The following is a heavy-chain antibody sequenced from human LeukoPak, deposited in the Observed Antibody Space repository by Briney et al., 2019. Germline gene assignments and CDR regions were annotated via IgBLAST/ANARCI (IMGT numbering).Heavy chain of an antibody. CDR2: VKSNTEGGTT. CDR3: TTELRWESPGVDY. V-gene: IGHV3-15*01. D-gene: IGHD1-26*01. Sequence: PGGSLRLSCAASGFTFSSYAMSWVRQAPGKGLEWVGRVKSNTEGGTTDYAAPAKGRFTISRDDSKNTLYLHMDSLKTEDTAVYYCTTELRWESPGVDYWGQGTLVTVSS. J-gene: IGHJ4*02. CDR1: GFTFSSYA.